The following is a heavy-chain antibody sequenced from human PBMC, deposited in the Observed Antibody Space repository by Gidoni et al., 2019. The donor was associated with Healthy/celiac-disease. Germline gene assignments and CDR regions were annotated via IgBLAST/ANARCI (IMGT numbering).Heavy chain of an antibody. D-gene: IGHD4-17*01. CDR3: ARDLPTTVTSLGY. CDR2: IIPILGIA. J-gene: IGHJ4*02. CDR1: GGPFSSYA. V-gene: IGHV1-69*04. Sequence: QVQLVQSGAEVKKPGSSVKVSCKASGGPFSSYAISWVRQAPGQGLEWMGRIIPILGIANYAQKFQGRVTITADKSTSTAYMELSSLRSEDTAVYYCARDLPTTVTSLGYWGQGTLVTVSS.